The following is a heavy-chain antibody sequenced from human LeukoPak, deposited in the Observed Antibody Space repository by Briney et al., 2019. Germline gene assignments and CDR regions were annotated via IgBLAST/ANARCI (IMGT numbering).Heavy chain of an antibody. Sequence: SETLSLTCTVSGGSISSANYYWNWIRQPPGKGLVWFGYIYYTGGTYYNPSLKSRVTISVDTSKNQFSLKLNSVTAADTAVYYCARDYGGYGRFDFWGQGTLVTVSS. V-gene: IGHV4-30-4*08. J-gene: IGHJ4*02. CDR2: IYYTGGT. CDR1: GGSISSANYY. D-gene: IGHD5-12*01. CDR3: ARDYGGYGRFDF.